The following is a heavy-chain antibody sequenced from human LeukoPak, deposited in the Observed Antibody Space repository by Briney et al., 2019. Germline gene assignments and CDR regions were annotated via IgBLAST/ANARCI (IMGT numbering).Heavy chain of an antibody. CDR2: IYTSGST. Sequence: SETLSLTCTVSGGSIGSYYWSWIRQPAGKGLEWIGRIYTSGSTNHNPSLKSRVTMSVDTSKNQFSLKLSSVTAADTAVYYCARYYYGSGSYHWFGPWGQGTLVTVSS. D-gene: IGHD3-10*01. J-gene: IGHJ5*02. CDR3: ARYYYGSGSYHWFGP. V-gene: IGHV4-4*07. CDR1: GGSIGSYY.